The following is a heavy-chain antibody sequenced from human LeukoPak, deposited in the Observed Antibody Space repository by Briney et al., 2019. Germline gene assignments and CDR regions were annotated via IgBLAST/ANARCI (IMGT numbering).Heavy chain of an antibody. V-gene: IGHV3-23*01. CDR3: AKQRGIYLDFDY. CDR1: GFTFSSYS. CDR2: INANGGYT. J-gene: IGHJ4*02. D-gene: IGHD1-26*01. Sequence: GGSLRLSCAASGFTFSSYSMSGVRQAPGKGLEWVSGINANGGYTYNADSVKGRFTISRDNSKNTLSLQMDSLRAEDTAIYYCAKQRGIYLDFDYWGQGTLVTVSS.